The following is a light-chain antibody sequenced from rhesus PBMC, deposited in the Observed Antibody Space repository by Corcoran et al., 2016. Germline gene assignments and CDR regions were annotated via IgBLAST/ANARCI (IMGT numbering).Light chain of an antibody. CDR1: QTISRW. CDR3: LQYSSGPLT. V-gene: IGKV1-22*01. CDR2: KAS. Sequence: DIQLTQSPSSLSASVGDTVTITCRASQTISRWVDWHQQKPGKAPKLLIYKASTLQGGVPSRFSGSGSGTDFTLTISSLQPEDFATYYCLQYSSGPLTFGGGTKVELK. J-gene: IGKJ4*01.